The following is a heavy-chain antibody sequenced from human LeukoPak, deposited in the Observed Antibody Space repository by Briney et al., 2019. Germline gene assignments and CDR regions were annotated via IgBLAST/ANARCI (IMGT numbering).Heavy chain of an antibody. CDR3: ATSLILEVDY. Sequence: ASVKVSCKASGYTFTRYYMHWVRQAPGQGLEWMGIINPSGGSTSYAQKFQGRVTMTGDMSTSTVYMELSSLRSEDTAVYYCATSLILEVDYCGQGTLVTVSS. CDR2: INPSGGST. D-gene: IGHD3-3*01. V-gene: IGHV1-46*01. J-gene: IGHJ4*02. CDR1: GYTFTRYY.